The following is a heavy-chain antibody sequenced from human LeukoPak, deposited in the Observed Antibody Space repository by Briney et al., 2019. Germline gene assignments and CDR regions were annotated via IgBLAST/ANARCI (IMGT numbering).Heavy chain of an antibody. V-gene: IGHV1-18*01. J-gene: IGHJ4*02. D-gene: IGHD5-12*01. CDR3: ARDLRRYSGYDPPYFDY. CDR1: GYTFTSYG. CDR2: ISAYNGNT. Sequence: ASVKVSCKASGYTFTSYGISWVRQAPGQGLEWMGWISAYNGNTNYAQKLQGRVTMTTDTSTSTAYMELRSLRSDDTAVYYCARDLRRYSGYDPPYFDYWGQGTLVTVSS.